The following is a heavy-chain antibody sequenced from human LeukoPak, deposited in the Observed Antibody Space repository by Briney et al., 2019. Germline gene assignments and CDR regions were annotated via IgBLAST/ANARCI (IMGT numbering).Heavy chain of an antibody. CDR1: GYTFTSYG. V-gene: IGHV1-18*01. D-gene: IGHD3-10*01. CDR3: ARELWFGYYYYGIDV. J-gene: IGHJ6*02. Sequence: ASVKVSCKASGYTFTSYGISWVRQAPGQGLEWMGWISAYNGNTNYAQKLQGRVTMTTDTSTSTAYMELRSLRSDDTAVYYCARELWFGYYYYGIDVWGQGTAVTVSS. CDR2: ISAYNGNT.